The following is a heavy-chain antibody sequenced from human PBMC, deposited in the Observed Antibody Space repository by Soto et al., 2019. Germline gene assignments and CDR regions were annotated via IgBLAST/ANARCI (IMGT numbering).Heavy chain of an antibody. CDR3: ARSPPHGDYALFDY. J-gene: IGHJ4*02. CDR1: GFTFSSYS. CDR2: ISSSSSYI. Sequence: EVQLVESGGGLVKPGGSLRLSCAASGFTFSSYSMNWVRQAPGKGLEWVSSISSSSSYIYYADSVKGRFTIPRDNAKNSLYLQMNSLRAEDTAVYYCARSPPHGDYALFDYWGQGTLVTVSS. V-gene: IGHV3-21*01. D-gene: IGHD4-17*01.